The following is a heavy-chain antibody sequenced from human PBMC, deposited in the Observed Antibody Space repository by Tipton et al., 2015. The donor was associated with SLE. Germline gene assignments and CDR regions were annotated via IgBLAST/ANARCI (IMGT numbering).Heavy chain of an antibody. J-gene: IGHJ2*01. V-gene: IGHV4-59*11. CDR1: GGSISSHY. CDR3: ARGGYYYHSGGDFDL. D-gene: IGHD3-22*01. CDR2: IYYSGST. Sequence: TLSLTCTVSGGSISSHYWSWIRQPPGKGLEWIGDIYYSGSTNYNPSLKSRVTISVDRSKNQFSLKLSSVTAADTAVYYCARGGYYYHSGGDFDLWGRGTLVTVSS.